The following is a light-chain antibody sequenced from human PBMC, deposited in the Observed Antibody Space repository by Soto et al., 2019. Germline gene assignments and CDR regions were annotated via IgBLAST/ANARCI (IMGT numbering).Light chain of an antibody. CDR3: QQLKSFPLS. V-gene: IGKV3-15*01. J-gene: IGKJ4*01. CDR2: GAS. CDR1: QSVSSN. Sequence: IVMTQSPATLSVSPGESATLSCRASQSVSSNLGWYQQKPGQAPRLLIYGASTRVTGIPARFSGSGSGTEFTLTISSLQPEDFATYYCQQLKSFPLSFGGGTTVEIK.